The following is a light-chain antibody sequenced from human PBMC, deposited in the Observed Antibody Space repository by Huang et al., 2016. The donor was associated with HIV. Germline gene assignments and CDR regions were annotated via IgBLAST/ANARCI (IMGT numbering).Light chain of an antibody. V-gene: IGKV1-5*03. J-gene: IGKJ2*01. CDR1: QSISRW. CDR2: KAS. Sequence: DIQMTPSPSTLSASVGDRVTITCRASQSISRWLDWYKQKPGKAPKVLIYKASTLHSGVPSRFSSSGSGTEFTLTISSLQPDYFATYYCQQYNHYSTFGQGTKLEIK. CDR3: QQYNHYST.